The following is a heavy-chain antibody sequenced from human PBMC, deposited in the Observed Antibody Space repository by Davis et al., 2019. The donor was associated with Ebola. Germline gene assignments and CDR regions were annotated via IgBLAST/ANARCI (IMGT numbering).Heavy chain of an antibody. Sequence: GESLKISCAASGFTFSSYSMNWVRQAPGKGLEWVSVIYSGGSTYYADSVKGRFTISRDNSKNTLYLQMNSLRAEDTAVYYCAAYGGNSVGYWGQGTLVTVSS. J-gene: IGHJ4*02. D-gene: IGHD4-23*01. CDR3: AAYGGNSVGY. CDR2: IYSGGST. V-gene: IGHV3-53*01. CDR1: GFTFSSYS.